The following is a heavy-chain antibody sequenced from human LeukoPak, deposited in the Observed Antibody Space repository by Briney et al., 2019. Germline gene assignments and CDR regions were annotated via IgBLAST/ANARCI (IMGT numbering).Heavy chain of an antibody. J-gene: IGHJ6*02. CDR2: IYTSGST. D-gene: IGHD4-17*01. Sequence: SETLSLTCTVSGGSISSYYWSWIRQPAGKGLEWIGRIYTSGSTNYNPSLKSRVTMSVDTSKNQFSLKLSSVTAADTAVYYCAREFGYGDYGGYYYYYGMGVWGQGTTVTVSS. V-gene: IGHV4-4*07. CDR1: GGSISSYY. CDR3: AREFGYGDYGGYYYYYGMGV.